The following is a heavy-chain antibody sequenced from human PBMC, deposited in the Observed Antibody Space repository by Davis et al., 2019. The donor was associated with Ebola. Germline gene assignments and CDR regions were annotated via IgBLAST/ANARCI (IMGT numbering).Heavy chain of an antibody. D-gene: IGHD5-12*01. V-gene: IGHV3-23*01. CDR2: LSGSGGLS. CDR3: TRVTGYDKPIEY. J-gene: IGHJ4*02. CDR1: GYTFRIHA. Sequence: GESLKISCAASGYTFRIHAMTWVRQAPGKGLEWVSALSGSGGLSYYADSVKGRFTISRDNSKNTLYLQMNSLRAEDTGIYYCTRVTGYDKPIEYWGQGTLVTVSS.